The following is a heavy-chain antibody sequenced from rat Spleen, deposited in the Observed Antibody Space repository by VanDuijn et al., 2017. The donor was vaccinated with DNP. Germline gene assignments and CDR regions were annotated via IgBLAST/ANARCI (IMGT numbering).Heavy chain of an antibody. CDR3: ARQTTALYFDY. J-gene: IGHJ2*01. CDR2: ISYDGGST. V-gene: IGHV5-7*01. Sequence: EVQLVESGGGLVQPGRSLKLSCAASGFTFSDYYMAWVRQAPTTGLEWVAYISYDGGSTDYGDSVKGRFTISRDNAKSTLYLQMDSLRSEATATYYCARQTTALYFDYXGQGVMVTVSX. CDR1: GFTFSDYY. D-gene: IGHD1-11*01.